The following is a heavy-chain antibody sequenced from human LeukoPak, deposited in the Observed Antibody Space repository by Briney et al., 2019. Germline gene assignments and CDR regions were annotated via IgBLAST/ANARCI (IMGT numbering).Heavy chain of an antibody. CDR2: ISGSGDST. CDR3: AKYLSAMCPPYALDV. CDR1: GFTFYDYA. Sequence: PGGSLRLPCTVSGFTFYDYAMHRVRQTPGKGLEWVSGISGSGDSTYYADSVKGRFTISRDNSKNTLYLQMNSLRAEDTTRYYCAKYLSAMCPPYALDVWGQGTTVTVSS. J-gene: IGHJ6*02. D-gene: IGHD5/OR15-5a*01. V-gene: IGHV3-23*01.